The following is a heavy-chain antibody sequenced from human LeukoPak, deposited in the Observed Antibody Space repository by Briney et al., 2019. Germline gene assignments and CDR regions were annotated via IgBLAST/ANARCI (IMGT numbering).Heavy chain of an antibody. V-gene: IGHV4-38-2*02. D-gene: IGHD2-15*01. Sequence: KPSQTLSLTCTVSAYSISISYYWGWVRQPPGKGLECIGSVYHSGGTYYKPSVKIRVTISPDTSKIQLSMKLSSVTAADSAVYYCAGGMAGYPPLLGYWGLGTLVTVSS. CDR3: AGGMAGYPPLLGY. J-gene: IGHJ4*01. CDR2: VYHSGGT. CDR1: AYSISISYY.